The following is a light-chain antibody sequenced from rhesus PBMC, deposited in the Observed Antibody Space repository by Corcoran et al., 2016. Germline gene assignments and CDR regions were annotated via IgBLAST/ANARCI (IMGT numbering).Light chain of an antibody. J-gene: IGKJ4*01. CDR2: YAK. CDR3: QQYHSLPLT. Sequence: IQMTQSPSSLSASVGDRVTITCRSSQAISDSLNWFQQKPGKAPKLLIYYAKRLESGVPSRFSGSGSGMDFHLTIISLQPEDFATYYYQQYHSLPLTFGGGTKVDIK. V-gene: IGKV1-32*01. CDR1: QAISDS.